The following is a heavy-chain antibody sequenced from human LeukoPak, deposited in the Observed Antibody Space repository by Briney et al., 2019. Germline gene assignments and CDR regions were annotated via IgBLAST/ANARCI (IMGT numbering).Heavy chain of an antibody. CDR3: AKAYCSRPTCYSPDY. CDR2: ISGSGGTT. D-gene: IGHD2-2*01. CDR1: GFTFSSYA. V-gene: IGHV3-23*01. J-gene: IGHJ4*02. Sequence: HSGGSLRLSCAASGFTFSSYAMSWVRQAPGKGLEWVSLISGSGGTTYYADSVKGRFTISRDNSKSTLYLQMNSLRAEDTAVYYCAKAYCSRPTCYSPDYWGQGTLVTVSS.